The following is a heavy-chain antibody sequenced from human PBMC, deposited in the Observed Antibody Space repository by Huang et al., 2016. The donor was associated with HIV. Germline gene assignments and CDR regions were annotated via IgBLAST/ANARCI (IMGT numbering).Heavy chain of an antibody. CDR1: VDSFICNY. V-gene: IGHV4-34*02. Sequence: QVRLQQWGAGLLKPSETLSLTCALYVDSFICNYGTWIRQSPERGLEWIGEVHHSGIVTYNPSLESRVTISMDTSKNQFSLRLTSMTSADTAVYYCARRIPWLDYWGQGTVVTVSS. J-gene: IGHJ4*02. D-gene: IGHD2-2*02. CDR2: VHHSGIV. CDR3: ARRIPWLDY.